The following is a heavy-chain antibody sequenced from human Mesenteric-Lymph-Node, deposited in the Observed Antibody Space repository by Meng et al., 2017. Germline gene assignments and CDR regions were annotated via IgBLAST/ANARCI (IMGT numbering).Heavy chain of an antibody. CDR3: ARVSYYYDSSGTIAAYYFDY. D-gene: IGHD3-22*01. J-gene: IGHJ4*02. CDR2: INSDGSST. CDR1: GFTFSNYW. V-gene: IGHV3-74*01. Sequence: GGSLRLSCAASGFTFSNYWMHWVRQAPGKGLVWVSRINSDGSSTTYADSVKGRFTISRDNTKNTLHLQMNSLRAEDTAVYYCARVSYYYDSSGTIAAYYFDYWGQGALVTVSS.